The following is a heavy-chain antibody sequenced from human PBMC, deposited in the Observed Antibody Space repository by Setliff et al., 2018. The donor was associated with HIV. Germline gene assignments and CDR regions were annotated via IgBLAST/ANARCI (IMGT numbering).Heavy chain of an antibody. D-gene: IGHD2-15*01. V-gene: IGHV1-69*13. CDR3: ATQTVAVGAPGYFDS. Sequence: ASVKVSCKASGGTFSSSALSWVRQARGQGPEWLGGIIPVFGMTDYAQNFQGRLTITADASTSTAYMELLSLRSEDTAIYYCATQTVAVGAPGYFDSWGQGTLVTVSS. CDR1: GGTFSSSA. J-gene: IGHJ4*02. CDR2: IIPVFGMT.